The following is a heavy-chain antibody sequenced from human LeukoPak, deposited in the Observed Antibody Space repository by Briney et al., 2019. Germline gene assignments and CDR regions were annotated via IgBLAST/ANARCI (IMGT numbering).Heavy chain of an antibody. CDR1: GFTFISYE. Sequence: TGGSLRLSCAASGFTFISYEMNWVRQTPGKGLEWLSYISSSGNTIYYADSVKGRFTISRGNAKNSLYLQMNSLRAEDTAVYYCAREPTYSSSWYTTCDFWGQGTLVTVSS. D-gene: IGHD6-13*01. CDR3: AREPTYSSSWYTTCDF. J-gene: IGHJ4*02. V-gene: IGHV3-48*03. CDR2: ISSSGNTI.